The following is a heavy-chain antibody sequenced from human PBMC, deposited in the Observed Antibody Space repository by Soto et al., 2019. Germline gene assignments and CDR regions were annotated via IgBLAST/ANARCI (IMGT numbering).Heavy chain of an antibody. J-gene: IGHJ4*02. CDR2: IRSKANSYAT. V-gene: IGHV3-73*01. CDR3: TTTRIAAAGTSH. CDR1: GFTFSGSA. Sequence: EVQLVESGGGLVQPGGSLKLSCAASGFTFSGSAMHWVRQAPGKGLEWVGRIRSKANSYATAYAASVKGRFTISRDDSKNTAYLQLNSLKTEDTAVYYCTTTRIAAAGTSHWGQGTLVTVSS. D-gene: IGHD6-13*01.